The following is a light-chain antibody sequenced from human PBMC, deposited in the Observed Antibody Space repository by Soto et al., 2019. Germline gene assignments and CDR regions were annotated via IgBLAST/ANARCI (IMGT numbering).Light chain of an antibody. CDR3: TSCTSNDDLI. CDR2: EVF. CDR1: SSDVGSCDY. V-gene: IGLV2-8*01. J-gene: IGLJ7*01. Sequence: QSALTQPPSASGSPGQSVTISCTGTSSDVGSCDYVSWSQQRPGKAPKLVIYEVFKRPSGVPDRFSGAKSGNTASLTVSGLQAEDEADYYCTSCTSNDDLIFGGGTQLTVL.